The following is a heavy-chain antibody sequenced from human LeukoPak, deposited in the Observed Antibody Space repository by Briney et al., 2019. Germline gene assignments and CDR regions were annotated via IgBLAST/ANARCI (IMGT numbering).Heavy chain of an antibody. J-gene: IGHJ3*02. CDR2: IIPILGIA. Sequence: SVKFSCKACGGTFSSYAISWARQVPGQGLEWMGRIIPILGIANYAQKFQGRVTITADKSSSTAYMELSSLRSEDTAVYYCARATSGYSSSWIDAFDIWGQGTMVTVSS. CDR3: ARATSGYSSSWIDAFDI. D-gene: IGHD6-13*01. V-gene: IGHV1-69*04. CDR1: GGTFSSYA.